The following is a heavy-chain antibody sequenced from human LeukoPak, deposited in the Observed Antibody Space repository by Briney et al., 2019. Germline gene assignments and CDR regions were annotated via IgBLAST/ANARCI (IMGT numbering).Heavy chain of an antibody. D-gene: IGHD4-23*01. Sequence: GGSLRLSCAASGFTFSNAWMNWVRQAPGKGLEWVGRIKSKTDGGTTDYAAPVKGRFTISRDDSKNTLYLQMNSLKTEDTAVYYCTTTYGGNWYYFDYWGPGTLVTVSS. CDR1: GFTFSNAW. J-gene: IGHJ4*02. CDR2: IKSKTDGGTT. CDR3: TTTYGGNWYYFDY. V-gene: IGHV3-15*07.